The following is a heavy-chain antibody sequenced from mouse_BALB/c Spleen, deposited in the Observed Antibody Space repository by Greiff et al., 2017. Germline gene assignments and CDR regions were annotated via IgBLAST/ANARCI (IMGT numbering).Heavy chain of an antibody. V-gene: IGHV2-9-2*01. D-gene: IGHD2-14*01. CDR1: GFSLTSYD. Sequence: QVQLKESGPGLVAPSQSLSITCTVSGFSLTSYDISWIRQPPGKGLEWLGVIWTGGGTNYNSAFMSRLSISKDNSKSQVFLKMNSLQTDDTAIYYCVRDRYDVNFDYWGQGTTLTVSS. CDR3: VRDRYDVNFDY. CDR2: IWTGGGT. J-gene: IGHJ2*01.